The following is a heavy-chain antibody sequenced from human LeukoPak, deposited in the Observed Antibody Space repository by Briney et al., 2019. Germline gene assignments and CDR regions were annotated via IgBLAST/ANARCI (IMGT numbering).Heavy chain of an antibody. CDR1: GFTVSSTC. D-gene: IGHD6-13*01. Sequence: GGSLRLSCAASGFTVSSTCMSWVRQAPGKGLEWVSVICSAGSTYYAGSVKGRFTISRDNSNNTLFLQMDTLRAEDTAVYYCARETDLSSGWSSQGFDYWGQGTLVTVSS. J-gene: IGHJ4*02. V-gene: IGHV3-66*01. CDR2: ICSAGST. CDR3: ARETDLSSGWSSQGFDY.